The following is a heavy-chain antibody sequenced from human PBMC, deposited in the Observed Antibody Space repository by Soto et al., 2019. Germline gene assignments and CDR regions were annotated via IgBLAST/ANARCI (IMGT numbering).Heavy chain of an antibody. D-gene: IGHD4-17*01. CDR2: ISGSSGSK. J-gene: IGHJ4*02. CDR1: GFIFNDYY. Sequence: GGSLRLSCAASGFIFNDYYMSWIRQAPGKGLEWLSNISGSSGSKKYADAGKGRFTISRDNAKKSLYLEMHSLRAEDTAMYYCARYAAEVTTFFDQWGQGTLVTVSS. CDR3: ARYAAEVTTFFDQ. V-gene: IGHV3-11*06.